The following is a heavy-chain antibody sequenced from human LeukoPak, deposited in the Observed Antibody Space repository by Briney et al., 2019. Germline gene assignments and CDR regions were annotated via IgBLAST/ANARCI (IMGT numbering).Heavy chain of an antibody. CDR3: ARGPAGYN. V-gene: IGHV3-53*01. D-gene: IGHD1-1*01. CDR2: IYSGGST. CDR1: GLTVSSNH. Sequence: PGGSLRLSWAASGLTVSSNHMSWVRQAAGKGLEWVSVIYSGGSTDYADSVKGRFTISRDNSKNTLYLQMNSLRAEDTAVYHCARGPAGYNWGQGTLVTVSS. J-gene: IGHJ4*02.